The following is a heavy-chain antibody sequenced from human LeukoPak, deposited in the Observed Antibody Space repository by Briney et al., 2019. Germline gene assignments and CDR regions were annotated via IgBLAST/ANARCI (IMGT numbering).Heavy chain of an antibody. V-gene: IGHV4-59*01. D-gene: IGHD1-26*01. CDR1: GGSISSYY. Sequence: SETLSLTCTVSGGSISSYYWSWIRQPPGKGLEWIGYIYYSGSTNYNPSLKSRVTISVGTSKNQFSLKLSSVTAADTAVYYCAREDGAREAFDIWGQGTMVTVSS. CDR3: AREDGAREAFDI. CDR2: IYYSGST. J-gene: IGHJ3*02.